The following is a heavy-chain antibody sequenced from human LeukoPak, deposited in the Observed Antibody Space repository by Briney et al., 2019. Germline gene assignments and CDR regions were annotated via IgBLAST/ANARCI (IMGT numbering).Heavy chain of an antibody. CDR3: TREGSSTGYDP. D-gene: IGHD3-9*01. J-gene: IGHJ5*02. CDR2: ISTDRGET. V-gene: IGHV1-18*01. Sequence: ASVTVSFKASDYTFTTYAISWVRQAPGQGLEWVGWISTDRGETLYASNLQGRVTMTTDTSTGTAYMELRSLRADDTAIYYCTREGSSTGYDPWGQGTLVTVSS. CDR1: DYTFTTYA.